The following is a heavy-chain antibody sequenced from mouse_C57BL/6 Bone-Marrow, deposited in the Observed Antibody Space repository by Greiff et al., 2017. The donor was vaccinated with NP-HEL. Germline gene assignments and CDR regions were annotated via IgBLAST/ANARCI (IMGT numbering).Heavy chain of an antibody. CDR2: INPNNGGT. V-gene: IGHV1-26*01. CDR3: AYDYDGDYYAMDY. D-gene: IGHD2-4*01. Sequence: VQLQQSGPELVKPGASVKISCKASGYTFTDYYMNWVKQSHGKSLEWIGDINPNNGGTSYNQKFKGKATLTVDKSSSTAYMELRSLTSEDSAVYYCAYDYDGDYYAMDYWGQGTSVTVSS. J-gene: IGHJ4*01. CDR1: GYTFTDYY.